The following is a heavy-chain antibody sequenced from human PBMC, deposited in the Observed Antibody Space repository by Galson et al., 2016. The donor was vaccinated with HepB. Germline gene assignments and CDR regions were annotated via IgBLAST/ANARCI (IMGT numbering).Heavy chain of an antibody. CDR3: VRPTAGQIDY. CDR1: GGSISSRTSF. CDR2: IYYGGTT. Sequence: ETLSLTCTVSGGSISSRTSFWAWIRQPPGEGLEWLGNIYYGGTTDYNPSLKSRVTMSVDTSKNQFSLRLTSVTAADTALYYCVRPTAGQIDYWGRGTLVTVSS. V-gene: IGHV4-39*01. J-gene: IGHJ4*02. D-gene: IGHD2-21*02.